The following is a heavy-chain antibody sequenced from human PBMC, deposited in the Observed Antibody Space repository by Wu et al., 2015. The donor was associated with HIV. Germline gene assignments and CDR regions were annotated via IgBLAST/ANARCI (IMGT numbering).Heavy chain of an antibody. J-gene: IGHJ5*02. CDR2: INPYIGGT. CDR1: GYTFTGYY. V-gene: IGHV1-2*02. D-gene: IGHD1-26*01. CDR3: ARVHRSYSGSYSEFDP. Sequence: QVQLVQSGAEVKKPGASVKVSCKASGYTFTGYYIHWVRQAPGQGLEWMGWINPYIGGTNYAQKFQGRVTMTRDTSISTAYMELSRLRSDDTAMYFCARVHRSYSGSYSEFDPWGQGTLVTVSS.